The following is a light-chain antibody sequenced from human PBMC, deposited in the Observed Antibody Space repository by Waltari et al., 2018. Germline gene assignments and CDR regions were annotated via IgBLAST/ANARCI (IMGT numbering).Light chain of an antibody. V-gene: IGKV1D-16*01. CDR1: QSISSW. Sequence: DIQMTQSPSSLSAFVGDKVTITCQASQSISSWLAWYQHKPGKAPKSLIYKASSLESGVPSRFSGSGSWTDFTLTISSLQPEDFATYYCQQYKTAPYSFGQGTKVEIK. CDR2: KAS. J-gene: IGKJ2*03. CDR3: QQYKTAPYS.